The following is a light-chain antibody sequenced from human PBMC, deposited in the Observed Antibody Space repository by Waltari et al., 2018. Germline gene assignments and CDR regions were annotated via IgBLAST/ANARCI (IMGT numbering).Light chain of an antibody. V-gene: IGKV1-5*03. CDR2: KAS. CDR1: QSISNW. J-gene: IGKJ4*01. CDR3: QQYNSYSLLT. Sequence: DIQMTQSPSTLSASVGDRVTITCRASQSISNWLAWYQKKPGKAPKLLIYKASTLESGVPSRSSGSGSGTEFTLTIRSLQPDDFATYYCQQYNSYSLLTFGGGTKVEIK.